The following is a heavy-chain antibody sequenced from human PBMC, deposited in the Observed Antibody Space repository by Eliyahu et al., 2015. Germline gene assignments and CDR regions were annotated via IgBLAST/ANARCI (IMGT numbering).Heavy chain of an antibody. J-gene: IGHJ4*02. CDR3: AHRGEWEPYFDY. Sequence: QITLKESGPTLVKPTQTLTLTCTFXGFXLSTSGVGVGWIRQPPGKALEWLALIYWDDDKRYSPSLKSRLTITKDTSKNQVVLTMTNMDPVDTATYYCAHRGEWEPYFDYWGQGTLVTVSS. V-gene: IGHV2-5*02. CDR2: IYWDDDK. D-gene: IGHD1-26*01. CDR1: GFXLSTSGVG.